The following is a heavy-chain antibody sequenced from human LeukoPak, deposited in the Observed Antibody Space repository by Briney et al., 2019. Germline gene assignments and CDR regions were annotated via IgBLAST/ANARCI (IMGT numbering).Heavy chain of an antibody. CDR3: AREEGNWGDAFDI. V-gene: IGHV1-18*01. D-gene: IGHD7-27*01. CDR2: IRGDNGNT. Sequence: ASVKVSCKASGYTFGNYGISWVRQAPGQGLEWVGWIRGDNGNTNYAQKLQGRVTMTTDTSTSTAYMELRSLRSDDTAVYYCAREEGNWGDAFDIWGQGTMVTVSS. J-gene: IGHJ3*02. CDR1: GYTFGNYG.